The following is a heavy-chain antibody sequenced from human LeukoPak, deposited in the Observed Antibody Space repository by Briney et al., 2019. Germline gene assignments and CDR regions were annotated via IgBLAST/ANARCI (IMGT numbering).Heavy chain of an antibody. V-gene: IGHV3-30*18. CDR2: ISYDGSNK. CDR1: GFTFSSYG. CDR3: AKDFTDRSDY. J-gene: IGHJ4*02. D-gene: IGHD1-14*01. Sequence: GRSLRLSCAASGFTFSSYGMHWVRQAPGKGLEWVAVISYDGSNKYYADSVKGRFTISRDNSENTLYLQMNSLRAEDTAVYYCAKDFTDRSDYWGQGTLVTVSS.